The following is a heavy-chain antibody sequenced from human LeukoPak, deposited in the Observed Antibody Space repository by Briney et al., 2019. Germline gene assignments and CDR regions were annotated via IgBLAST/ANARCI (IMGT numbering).Heavy chain of an antibody. J-gene: IGHJ5*02. V-gene: IGHV4-30-2*01. Sequence: PSETLSLTCAVSGGSISSGGYSWHSIRQPPEKGLEWIGYIYHSGTTYYNPSLKSRVTISVDRSKNQFSLKLSSVTAADTAVYYCARDQSSSWYWFDPWGQGTLVTVSS. CDR2: IYHSGTT. D-gene: IGHD6-13*01. CDR3: ARDQSSSWYWFDP. CDR1: GGSISSGGYS.